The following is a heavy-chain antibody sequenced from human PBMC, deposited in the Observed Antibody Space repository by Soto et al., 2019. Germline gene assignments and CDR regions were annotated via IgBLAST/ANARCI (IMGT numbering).Heavy chain of an antibody. V-gene: IGHV1-18*01. CDR3: ARESGGLDP. CDR2: INPYNGKT. Sequence: ASVKVSCKASGYIFTSGRITWVRQAPGQGLEYMGRINPYNGKTNYAQKYHGRVTMTTDTSTNTAYMELGSLRSDNTALYYCARESGGLDPWGQGTLVTVSS. J-gene: IGHJ5*02. CDR1: GYIFTSGR.